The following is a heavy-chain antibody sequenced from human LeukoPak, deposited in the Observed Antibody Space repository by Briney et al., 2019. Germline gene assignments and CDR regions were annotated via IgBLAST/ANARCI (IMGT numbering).Heavy chain of an antibody. CDR3: AKDPLSDVVVAAEHFDY. Sequence: GGSLRLSCAASGFTFSSYGMSWVRQAPGKGLEWVSANSGSGGSTYYADSVKGRFTISRDNSKNTLYLQMNSLRAEDTAVYYCAKDPLSDVVVAAEHFDYWGQGTLVTVSS. J-gene: IGHJ4*02. CDR1: GFTFSSYG. D-gene: IGHD2-15*01. V-gene: IGHV3-23*01. CDR2: NSGSGGST.